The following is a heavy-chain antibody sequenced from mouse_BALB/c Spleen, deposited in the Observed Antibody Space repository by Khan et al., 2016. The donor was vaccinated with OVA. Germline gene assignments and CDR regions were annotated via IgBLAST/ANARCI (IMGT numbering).Heavy chain of an antibody. Sequence: VQLQQSGPELVKPGASVKISCEASGYTFTSYVIHWVNQKPGQSLEWIGYIYTFNDDTKYNEKFKGKVTLTSDTSSSTAYMELRSLTSEDSAVYYCAKDCRYNVYFNYWGQGTTLTVSS. CDR3: AKDCRYNVYFNY. CDR1: GYTFTSYV. CDR2: IYTFNDDT. V-gene: IGHV1S136*01. J-gene: IGHJ2*01. D-gene: IGHD2-14*01.